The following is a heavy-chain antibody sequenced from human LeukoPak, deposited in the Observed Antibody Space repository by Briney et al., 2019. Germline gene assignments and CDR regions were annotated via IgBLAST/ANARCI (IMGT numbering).Heavy chain of an antibody. D-gene: IGHD3-16*02. CDR2: ISAYNGNT. V-gene: IGHV1-18*01. CDR1: GYTFTSYG. CDR3: ARHSTYYDYVWGSYRPNHFDY. J-gene: IGHJ4*02. Sequence: ASVKVSCKASGYTFTSYGISWVRQAPGQGLEWMGWISAYNGNTNYAQKLQGRVTMTTDTSTSTAYMELRSLRSDDTAVYYCARHSTYYDYVWGSYRPNHFDYWGQGTLVTVSS.